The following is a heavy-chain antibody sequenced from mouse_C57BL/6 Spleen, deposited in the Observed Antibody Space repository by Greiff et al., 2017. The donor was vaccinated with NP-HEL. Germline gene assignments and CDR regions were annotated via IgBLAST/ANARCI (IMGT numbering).Heavy chain of an antibody. Sequence: VQLQQSGPGLVKPSQSLSLTCSVTGYSITSGYYWNWIRQFPGNKLEWMGYISYDGSNNYNPSLKNRISITRDTSKNQFFLKLNSVTTEDTATYYCARGGHSYAMDYWGQGTSVTVSS. J-gene: IGHJ4*01. V-gene: IGHV3-6*01. CDR1: GYSITSGYY. CDR3: ARGGHSYAMDY. CDR2: ISYDGSN.